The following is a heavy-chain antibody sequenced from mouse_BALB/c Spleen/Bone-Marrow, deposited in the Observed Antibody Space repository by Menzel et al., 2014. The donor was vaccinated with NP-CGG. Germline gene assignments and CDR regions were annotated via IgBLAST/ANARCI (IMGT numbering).Heavy chain of an antibody. CDR3: ARDRGPPY. CDR2: IWAGGST. CDR1: EFSLTSYG. V-gene: IGHV2-9*02. J-gene: IGHJ3*01. Sequence: QVQLQQPGPGLAAPSQSLSITCTVSEFSLTSYGVHWVRQPPGRGLEWLGVIWAGGSTNYNSALMSRLSISKDNSKSQVFLKMNSLQTDDTAMYYCARDRGPPYWGQGTLVTVSA. D-gene: IGHD3-1*01.